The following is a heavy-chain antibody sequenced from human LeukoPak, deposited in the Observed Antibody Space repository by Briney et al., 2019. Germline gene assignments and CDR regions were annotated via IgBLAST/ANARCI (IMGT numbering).Heavy chain of an antibody. V-gene: IGHV3-7*01. D-gene: IGHD2-2*01. Sequence: GGSLRLSCAASGFTFSSYAMHWVRQAPGKGLEWVANIKQDGSEKYYVDSVKGRFTISRDNAKNSLYLQMNSLRAEDTSVCYCARSIVVVPAAIYYFDYWGQGTLVTVSS. CDR3: ARSIVVVPAAIYYFDY. J-gene: IGHJ4*02. CDR2: IKQDGSEK. CDR1: GFTFSSYA.